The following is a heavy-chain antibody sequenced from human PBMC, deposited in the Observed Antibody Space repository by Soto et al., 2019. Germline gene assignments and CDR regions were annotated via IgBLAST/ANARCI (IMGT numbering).Heavy chain of an antibody. D-gene: IGHD3-10*01. Sequence: GGSLRLSCAAAGFSFSDYGMHWVRQGPGKGLEWVAAISHGGIRKHYADSVKGRFTIPRENSKNTLYLQMNSLRTEDSAVYYCAKAGGGFGDFVHHWGQGTPVTVSS. CDR3: AKAGGGFGDFVHH. CDR1: GFSFSDYG. CDR2: ISHGGIRK. V-gene: IGHV3-30*18. J-gene: IGHJ4*02.